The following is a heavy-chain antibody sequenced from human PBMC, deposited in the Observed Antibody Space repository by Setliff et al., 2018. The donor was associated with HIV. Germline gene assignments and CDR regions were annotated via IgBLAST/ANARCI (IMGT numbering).Heavy chain of an antibody. CDR2: VNWHGSST. Sequence: SGGSLRLSCSASGFTFDDYGMSWVRQAPGKGLEWVSGVNWHGSSTGYADSVKSRFVISRDNARNSLYLQMNSLRAEDTAIYYCARDSRSSITPYHIDHWGQGTLVTVSS. CDR1: GFTFDDYG. D-gene: IGHD6-6*01. CDR3: ARDSRSSITPYHIDH. J-gene: IGHJ4*02. V-gene: IGHV3-20*04.